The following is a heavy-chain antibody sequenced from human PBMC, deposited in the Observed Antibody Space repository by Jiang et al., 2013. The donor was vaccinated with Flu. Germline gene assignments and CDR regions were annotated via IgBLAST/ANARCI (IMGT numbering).Heavy chain of an antibody. Sequence: ETLSLTCTVSGGSISSYYWSWVRQPPGKGLDWIGYIYYSGSTNYNPSLKSRVTISVDTSKNQFSLKVSAVTAADTAVYYCARADCSGGTCYPIDYWGQGTLVTVSS. D-gene: IGHD2-15*01. V-gene: IGHV4-59*12. CDR2: IYYSGST. CDR3: ARADCSGGTCYPIDY. J-gene: IGHJ4*02. CDR1: GGSISSYY.